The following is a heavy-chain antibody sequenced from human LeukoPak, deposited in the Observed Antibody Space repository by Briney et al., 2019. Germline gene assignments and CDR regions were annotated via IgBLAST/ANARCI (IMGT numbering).Heavy chain of an antibody. CDR3: LGGGHNWGRAFDI. V-gene: IGHV3-33*01. J-gene: IGHJ3*02. CDR2: ILSDGSKE. CDR1: GFTFSSYG. D-gene: IGHD5-18*01. Sequence: PGGSLRLSCAASGFTFSSYGMHWVRQAPGKGLEWVAVILSDGSKEFYTDSVKGRFTISRDNSKNTLYLQMNSLRAEDTAVYYCLGGGHNWGRAFDIWGQGTMVTVSS.